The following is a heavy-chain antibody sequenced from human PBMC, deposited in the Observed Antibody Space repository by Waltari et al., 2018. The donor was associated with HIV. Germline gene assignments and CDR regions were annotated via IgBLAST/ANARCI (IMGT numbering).Heavy chain of an antibody. V-gene: IGHV3-53*01. Sequence: EVQLVESGGGLIQPGGSLRLSCAASGFTVSSNYMSWVRQAPGKGLEWVSVIYGGGSTYYADSVKGRFSISRDTSKNTLYLQMNSLRAEDTAVYYCARASGWLVFDYWGQGTLVTVPS. D-gene: IGHD6-19*01. CDR3: ARASGWLVFDY. J-gene: IGHJ4*02. CDR2: IYGGGST. CDR1: GFTVSSNY.